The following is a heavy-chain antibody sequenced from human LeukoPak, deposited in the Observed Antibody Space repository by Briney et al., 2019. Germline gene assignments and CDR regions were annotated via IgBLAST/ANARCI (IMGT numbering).Heavy chain of an antibody. CDR1: GGSISSGGYY. Sequence: PSETLSLTCTVSGGSISSGGYYWSWIRQHPGKGLEWIGYIYYSGSTYYNPSLKSRVTISVDTSKNQSSLKLSSVTAADTAVYYCARLAHTALDPWGQGTLVTVSS. CDR2: IYYSGST. J-gene: IGHJ5*02. CDR3: ARLAHTALDP. V-gene: IGHV4-31*03.